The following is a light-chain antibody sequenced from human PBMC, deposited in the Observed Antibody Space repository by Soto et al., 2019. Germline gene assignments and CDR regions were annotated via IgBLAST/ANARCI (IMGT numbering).Light chain of an antibody. CDR3: KQRSTSNPK. J-gene: IGKJ1*01. CDR1: QNAANY. CDR2: ESS. V-gene: IGKV3-11*01. Sequence: ILLTQSRSALSLSPGERGAVCCRASQNAANYLDWYQQKPGQAPRILIYESSNRDTGTEARFSGTGSGTALNLTIRSLEPEDFAVYQCKQRSTSNPKLGQ.